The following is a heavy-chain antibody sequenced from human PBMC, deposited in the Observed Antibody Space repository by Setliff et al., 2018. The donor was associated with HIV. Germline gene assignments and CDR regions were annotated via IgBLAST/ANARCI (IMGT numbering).Heavy chain of an antibody. CDR2: ISSSSSTI. D-gene: IGHD3-10*01. CDR1: GFTFSSYS. J-gene: IGHJ5*02. CDR3: VYGSGTQGVWFDP. V-gene: IGHV3-48*01. Sequence: PGGSLRLSCAASGFTFSSYSMNWVRQAPGKGLEWVSYISSSSSTIYYADSVKGRFTISRDNAKNSLYLQMNSLRAEDTAVYYCVYGSGTQGVWFDPWGQGSPVTVSS.